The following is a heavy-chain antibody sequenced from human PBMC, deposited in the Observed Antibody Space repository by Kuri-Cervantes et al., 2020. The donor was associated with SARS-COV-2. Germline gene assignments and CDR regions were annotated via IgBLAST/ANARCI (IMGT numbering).Heavy chain of an antibody. CDR2: FDPEDGET. CDR3: YCAPKEGFDS. CDR1: GYTLTELS. J-gene: IGHJ4*02. V-gene: IGHV1-24*01. Sequence: ASVKVSCKVSGYTLTELSMHWVRQAPGKGLEWMGGFDPEDGETIYAQIFQGRVTMTRDTSTTTAYMELSSLTSEDTAIYYCYCAPKEGFDSWGQGTLVTVSS. D-gene: IGHD2-21*01.